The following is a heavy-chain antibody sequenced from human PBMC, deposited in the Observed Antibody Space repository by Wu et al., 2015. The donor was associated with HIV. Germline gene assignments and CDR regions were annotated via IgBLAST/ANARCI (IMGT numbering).Heavy chain of an antibody. Sequence: QVQLVQSGAEIKKPGSSVKVSCKASGGSFSSYAFSWVRQAPGQGLEWMGGIIPIFGTANYAQKFQGRVTITADESTTTAYMEVSSLRSDDTAVYYCARDRSCTNGVCVGGXLVPTPWGQGPWSTVSS. V-gene: IGHV1-69*12. J-gene: IGHJ5*02. CDR3: ARDRSCTNGVCVGGXLVPTP. CDR1: GGSFSSYA. CDR2: IIPIFGTA. D-gene: IGHD2-8*01.